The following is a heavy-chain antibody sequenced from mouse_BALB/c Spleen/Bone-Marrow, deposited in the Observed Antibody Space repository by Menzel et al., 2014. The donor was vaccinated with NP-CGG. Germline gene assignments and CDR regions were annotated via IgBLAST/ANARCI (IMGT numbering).Heavy chain of an antibody. J-gene: IGHJ4*01. CDR1: GYTFTSYW. CDR3: ARPPYYYGXSXDAMDY. V-gene: IGHV1-7*01. Sequence: VQLQQSGAELAKPGASVKMSCKASGYTFTSYWMHWVKQRPGQGLEWIGYINPSTGYTEYNQKFKDKATLTADKSSSTAYMQLSSLTSEDSAVYYCARPPYYYGXSXDAMDYWGQGTSVTVSS. D-gene: IGHD1-1*01. CDR2: INPSTGYT.